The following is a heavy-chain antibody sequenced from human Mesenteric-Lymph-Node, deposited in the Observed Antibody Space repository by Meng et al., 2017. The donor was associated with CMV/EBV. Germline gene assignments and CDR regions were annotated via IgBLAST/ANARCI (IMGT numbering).Heavy chain of an antibody. Sequence: GESLKISCVASGFTFSSYWMSWVRQAPGKGLEWVANIKQDGSEKYYVDSVKGRFTISRDNAKNSLYLQMNSLRAEDTAVYYCARDLSVPGDYFDYWGQGTLVTVSS. D-gene: IGHD2-2*01. CDR1: GFTFSSYW. CDR2: IKQDGSEK. J-gene: IGHJ4*02. CDR3: ARDLSVPGDYFDY. V-gene: IGHV3-7*01.